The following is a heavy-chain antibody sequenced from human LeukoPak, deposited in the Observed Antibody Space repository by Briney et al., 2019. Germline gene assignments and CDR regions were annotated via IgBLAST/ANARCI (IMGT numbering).Heavy chain of an antibody. J-gene: IGHJ3*02. CDR3: ARLRGYCSSTSCPRAFDI. D-gene: IGHD2-2*01. Sequence: PSETLSLTCTVSGGSISSYYWSWIRQPPGKGLEWIGYIYYSGSTNYNPSLKSRVTISVDTSKNQFSLKLSSVTAADTAVYYCARLRGYCSSTSCPRAFDIWGQGTMVTVSS. CDR2: IYYSGST. V-gene: IGHV4-59*08. CDR1: GGSISSYY.